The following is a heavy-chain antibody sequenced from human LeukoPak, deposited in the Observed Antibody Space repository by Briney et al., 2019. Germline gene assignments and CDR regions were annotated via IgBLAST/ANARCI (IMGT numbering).Heavy chain of an antibody. CDR1: GFTVSSKY. Sequence: GGSLRLSCAASGFTVSSKYMTWVRQAPGKGLEWVANIKEDGSKKNYVDSVKGRFTISRDNAKNSLYLQMNSLRAEDTAVYYCATPLDYYDSSGYHQGGDWGQGTLVTVSS. V-gene: IGHV3-7*03. J-gene: IGHJ4*02. CDR3: ATPLDYYDSSGYHQGGD. D-gene: IGHD3-22*01. CDR2: IKEDGSKK.